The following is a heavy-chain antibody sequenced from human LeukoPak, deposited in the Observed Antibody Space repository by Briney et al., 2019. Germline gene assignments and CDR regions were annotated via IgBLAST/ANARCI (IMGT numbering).Heavy chain of an antibody. Sequence: GGSLRLSCAASEFSVSHNYMSWVRQAPGKGLEWVSVIHSDGTTHYADSVKGRFTISRDNAKNSLYLQTNSLRAEDTAVYYCARGSTYYDSSGQVPFDYWGQGTLVTVSS. V-gene: IGHV3-53*01. CDR3: ARGSTYYDSSGQVPFDY. D-gene: IGHD3-22*01. J-gene: IGHJ4*02. CDR1: EFSVSHNY. CDR2: IHSDGTT.